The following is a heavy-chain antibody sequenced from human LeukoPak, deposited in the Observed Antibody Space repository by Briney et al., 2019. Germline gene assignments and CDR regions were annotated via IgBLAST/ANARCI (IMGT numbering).Heavy chain of an antibody. CDR1: GGTSGAYT. Sequence: ASVKVSCKASGGTSGAYTISWVRQAPGQGLEWMARFIPIFGITNYAQRFQGRITVSADTSTNTAYLEVGSLKSEDTAVYFCARDRLDYGDYVGWFDPWGQGTLVTVSS. CDR2: FIPIFGIT. CDR3: ARDRLDYGDYVGWFDP. V-gene: IGHV1-69*04. D-gene: IGHD4-17*01. J-gene: IGHJ5*02.